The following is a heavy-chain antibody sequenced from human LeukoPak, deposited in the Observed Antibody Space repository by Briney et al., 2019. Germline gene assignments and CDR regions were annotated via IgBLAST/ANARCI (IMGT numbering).Heavy chain of an antibody. CDR2: IWYDGSNK. D-gene: IGHD6-19*01. CDR3: ARDLGYSSGHPFDY. V-gene: IGHV3-33*01. J-gene: IGHJ4*02. CDR1: GFTFSTYG. Sequence: GRSLRLSCAASGFTFSTYGMHWVRPAPGKGLEWVALIWYDGSNKYYADSVKGRFTISRDNSKNTLYLQMNSLSAEDTALYYCARDLGYSSGHPFDYWGQGTLVTVSS.